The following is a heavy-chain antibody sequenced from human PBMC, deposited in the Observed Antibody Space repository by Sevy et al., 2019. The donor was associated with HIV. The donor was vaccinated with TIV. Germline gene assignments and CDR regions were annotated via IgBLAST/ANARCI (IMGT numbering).Heavy chain of an antibody. V-gene: IGHV3-49*03. J-gene: IGHJ4*02. CDR2: IRSKAYGGTT. Sequence: GESLKISCTASGFTFGDYAMSWFRQAPGKGLEWVGFIRSKAYGGTTEYAAYVKGRFTISRDESKSIAYLQMNSLKTEDTAVYYCTRSRITMVQGGIFDYWGQGTLVTVSS. CDR1: GFTFGDYA. D-gene: IGHD3-10*01. CDR3: TRSRITMVQGGIFDY.